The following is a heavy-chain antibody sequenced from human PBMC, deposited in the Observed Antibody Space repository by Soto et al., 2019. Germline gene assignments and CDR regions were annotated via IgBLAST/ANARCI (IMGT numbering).Heavy chain of an antibody. V-gene: IGHV3-23*01. CDR1: AFAFNSSA. Sequence: EVQLLESGGGLVQPGGSLRLSCAASAFAFNSSAMAWVRQTPGKGLQWVSAITVAGGGTYYADSVKGRFAISRDNSKKTLYLQMNSLSAEDTALYFCAKCPPSPKMGVTSHWGQGTLVTVSS. D-gene: IGHD1-26*01. CDR3: AKCPPSPKMGVTSH. CDR2: ITVAGGGT. J-gene: IGHJ4*02.